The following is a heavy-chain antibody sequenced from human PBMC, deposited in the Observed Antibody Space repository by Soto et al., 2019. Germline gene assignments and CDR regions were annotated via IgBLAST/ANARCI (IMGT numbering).Heavy chain of an antibody. CDR3: AHLLYYDSGTQQFDY. V-gene: IGHV2-5*02. CDR2: VYWDDDK. J-gene: IGHJ4*02. CDR1: GFSLSTSGMG. D-gene: IGHD3-10*01. Sequence: QITLKESGPTLAKPTQTLTLTCTFSGFSLSTSGMGVGWIRQPPGKALEWLATVYWDDDKRYSTSLQSRLTITKDTSKNQAVLAMTNMDPTDTATYFCAHLLYYDSGTQQFDYWGQGTLVTVSS.